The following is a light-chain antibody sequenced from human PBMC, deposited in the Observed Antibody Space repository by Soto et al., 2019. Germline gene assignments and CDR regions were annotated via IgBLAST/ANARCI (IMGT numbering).Light chain of an antibody. CDR3: GTWDSTLSGV. J-gene: IGLJ1*01. CDR2: DND. Sequence: QSVLTQPPSVSAAPGQKVTISCSGSSSNIGNNYVSWYQHLPGAAPKLIIYDNDKRSSGIPDRFSGSKSGTSATLDITGLQTGDEADYYCGTWDSTLSGVFGTWTKVTFL. CDR1: SSNIGNNY. V-gene: IGLV1-51*01.